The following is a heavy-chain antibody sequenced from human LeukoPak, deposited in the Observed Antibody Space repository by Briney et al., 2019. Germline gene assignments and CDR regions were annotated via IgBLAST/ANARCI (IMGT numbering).Heavy chain of an antibody. CDR1: GFTFSSYG. V-gene: IGHV3-30*02. J-gene: IGHJ4*02. Sequence: GGSLRLSCAASGFTFSSYGMHWVRQAPGKGLEWVAFIRYDGSNKYYAGSVKGRFTISRDNSKNTLYLQMNSLRAEDTAVYYCAKGGAVAGTDYWGQGTLVTVSS. D-gene: IGHD6-19*01. CDR2: IRYDGSNK. CDR3: AKGGAVAGTDY.